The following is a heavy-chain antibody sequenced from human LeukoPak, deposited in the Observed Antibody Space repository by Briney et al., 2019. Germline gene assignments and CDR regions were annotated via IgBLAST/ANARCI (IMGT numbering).Heavy chain of an antibody. CDR3: AKETYSSGWYPYFDY. D-gene: IGHD6-19*01. V-gene: IGHV3-23*01. J-gene: IGHJ4*02. CDR1: GLTFSSYD. Sequence: GGSLRLSCVASGLTFSSYDMSWVRQPPGKGLEWVSGISGSGGSTYYAASVKGRFTISRDKSKNTLFLQTNSLRAEDTAVYYCAKETYSSGWYPYFDYWGQGTLVTVAS. CDR2: ISGSGGST.